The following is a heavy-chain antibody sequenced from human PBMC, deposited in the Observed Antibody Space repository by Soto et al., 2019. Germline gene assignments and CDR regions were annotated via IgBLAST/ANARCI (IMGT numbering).Heavy chain of an antibody. D-gene: IGHD6-19*01. CDR1: GFTFDDCT. V-gene: IGHV3-43*01. Sequence: GGSLRLSCAASGFTFDDCTMHWVRQAPGKGLDWVSLISWDGGSTYYADSVRGRFTISRDNRKNLLYLQMNSLRTEDTALYYCDQGFYHSDSSGHPTDHWGQGTLATVSS. J-gene: IGHJ4*02. CDR3: DQGFYHSDSSGHPTDH. CDR2: ISWDGGST.